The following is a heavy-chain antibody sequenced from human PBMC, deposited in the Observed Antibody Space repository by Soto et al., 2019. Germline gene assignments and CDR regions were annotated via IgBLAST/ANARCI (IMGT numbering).Heavy chain of an antibody. J-gene: IGHJ4*02. D-gene: IGHD1-7*01. CDR2: IYTGGST. CDR3: GRVLDWNYAHYYFDS. CDR1: GFTVSSNY. Sequence: EVQLVETGGGLIQPGGSLRLSCAASGFTVSSNYMSWVRQAPGKGMECVSVIYTGGSTYYADSVTGRVTIYRDNSKNTLHLQMTSLSAEDTAVYYCGRVLDWNYAHYYFDSWGQGTLGTFS. V-gene: IGHV3-53*02.